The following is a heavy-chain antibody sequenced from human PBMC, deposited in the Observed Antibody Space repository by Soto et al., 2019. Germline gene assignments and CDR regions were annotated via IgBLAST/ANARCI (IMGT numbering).Heavy chain of an antibody. CDR1: GFTFSSYS. CDR2: ISISGSYI. V-gene: IGHV3-21*01. J-gene: IGHJ4*02. D-gene: IGHD3-22*01. CDR3: ATPGRDDYYDSSGYGALGY. Sequence: VSLRLSCAASGFTFSSYSMNWVRQAPGKGLEWVSSISISGSYIYYADSVKRRFTISRDNAKNSLYLQMNSLRAEDTAVYYCATPGRDDYYDSSGYGALGYWGQGTLVTASS.